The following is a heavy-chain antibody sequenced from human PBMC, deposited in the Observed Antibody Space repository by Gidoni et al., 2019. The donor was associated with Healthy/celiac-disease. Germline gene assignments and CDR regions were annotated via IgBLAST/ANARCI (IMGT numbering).Heavy chain of an antibody. Sequence: EVQLVESGGGLVQPGGSLRLSCAASGFTFSSYWMSWVRQAPGKGLEWVANIKQDGSEKYYVDSVKGRFTISRDNAKNSLYLQMNSLRAEDTAVYYCARGGYFVITAPFDYWGQGTLVTVSS. CDR1: GFTFSSYW. V-gene: IGHV3-7*05. CDR2: IKQDGSEK. D-gene: IGHD3-22*01. CDR3: ARGGYFVITAPFDY. J-gene: IGHJ4*02.